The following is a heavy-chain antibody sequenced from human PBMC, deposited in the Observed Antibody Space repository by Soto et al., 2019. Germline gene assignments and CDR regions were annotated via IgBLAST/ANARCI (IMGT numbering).Heavy chain of an antibody. CDR2: ISGSGGST. Sequence: GGSLRLSCAASGFTFSSYAMSWVRQAPGKGLEWVSAISGSGGSTYYADSVKGRFTISRENSKNTLYLQMNSLRAEDTAVYYCAKDPGYSSGWSSEWYYMDVWGKGTTVTVSS. D-gene: IGHD6-19*01. V-gene: IGHV3-23*01. CDR1: GFTFSSYA. J-gene: IGHJ6*03. CDR3: AKDPGYSSGWSSEWYYMDV.